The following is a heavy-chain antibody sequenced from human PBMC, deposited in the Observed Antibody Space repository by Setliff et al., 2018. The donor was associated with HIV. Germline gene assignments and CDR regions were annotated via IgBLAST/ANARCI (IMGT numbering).Heavy chain of an antibody. V-gene: IGHV4-59*08. CDR2: IHSSGST. CDR1: SGSVSGYY. CDR3: SRGSYYMDV. J-gene: IGHJ6*03. D-gene: IGHD3-16*01. Sequence: SETLSLTCSVSSGSVSGYYWGWIRQPPGKKLEWIGYIHSSGSTIYSASLKSRVSISVDTSKNQVSLRLSSVTAADTAVYHCSRGSYYMDVWGKGTTVTV.